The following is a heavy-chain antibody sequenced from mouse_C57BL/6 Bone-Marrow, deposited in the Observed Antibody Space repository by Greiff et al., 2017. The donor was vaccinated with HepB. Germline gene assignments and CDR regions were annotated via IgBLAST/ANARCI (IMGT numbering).Heavy chain of an antibody. CDR2: IHPNSGST. V-gene: IGHV1-64*01. J-gene: IGHJ3*01. CDR1: GYTFTSYW. Sequence: QVQLQQPGAELVKPGASVKLSCKASGYTFTSYWMHWVKQRPGQGLEWMGMIHPNSGSTNYNEKFKSKATLTVDKSSTTAYMQLSSLTSEDSAFYYCARKGSYYSNYVWFAYWGQGTLVTVSA. CDR3: ARKGSYYSNYVWFAY. D-gene: IGHD2-5*01.